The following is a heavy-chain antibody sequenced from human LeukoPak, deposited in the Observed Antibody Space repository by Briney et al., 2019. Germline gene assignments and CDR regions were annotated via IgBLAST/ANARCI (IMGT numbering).Heavy chain of an antibody. V-gene: IGHV4-34*01. CDR3: ARHTPLDYDILTGYYTAAAAFDI. D-gene: IGHD3-9*01. J-gene: IGHJ3*02. Sequence: SETLSLTCAVYGRSFSGYYWRWVRLPPGKWMGWIGEINHSGSNNYHPSLKSRATFSVDTSKIQFSLKLSSVSAADTAVYYGARHTPLDYDILTGYYTAAAAFDIWGQGTMVTVSS. CDR1: GRSFSGYY. CDR2: INHSGSN.